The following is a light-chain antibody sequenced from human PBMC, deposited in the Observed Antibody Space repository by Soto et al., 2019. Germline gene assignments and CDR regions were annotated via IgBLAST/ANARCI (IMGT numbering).Light chain of an antibody. Sequence: QSALTQPRSVSGSPGQSVTISCTGTSGDIGGYDFVSWYQQHPAKAPKLILYAVTERPSGVPDRFSGSKSGNTASLTISGLQADDEADYYCCSLAGDDTIFGGGTKLTVL. CDR1: SGDIGGYDF. CDR3: CSLAGDDTI. CDR2: AVT. J-gene: IGLJ2*01. V-gene: IGLV2-11*01.